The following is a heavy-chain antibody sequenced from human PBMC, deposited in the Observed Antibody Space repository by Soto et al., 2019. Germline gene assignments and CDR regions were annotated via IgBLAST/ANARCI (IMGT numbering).Heavy chain of an antibody. CDR2: IKSKTDGGTT. CDR1: GFTFSNAW. Sequence: GGSLRLSCAASGFTFSNAWMSWVRQAPGKGLEWVGRIKSKTDGGTTDYAAPVKGRFTISRDDSKNTLYLQMNSLKTEDTAVYYCTTESGYYGSGSRYYYYYYYMDVWGKGTTVTVSS. CDR3: TTESGYYGSGSRYYYYYYYMDV. V-gene: IGHV3-15*01. J-gene: IGHJ6*03. D-gene: IGHD3-10*01.